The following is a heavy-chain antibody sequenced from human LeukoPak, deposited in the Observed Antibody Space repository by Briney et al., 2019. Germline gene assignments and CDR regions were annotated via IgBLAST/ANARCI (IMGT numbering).Heavy chain of an antibody. J-gene: IGHJ6*03. Sequence: GGSLRLSFAASGFTFSDYYMSWIRQAPGKGLEWVSYISSSGSTIYYADSVKGRFTISRDNAKNSLYLQMNSLRAEDTAVYYCARQGITIFGVVILPSYYMDVWGKGTTVTVSS. V-gene: IGHV3-11*04. CDR1: GFTFSDYY. D-gene: IGHD3-3*01. CDR2: ISSSGSTI. CDR3: ARQGITIFGVVILPSYYMDV.